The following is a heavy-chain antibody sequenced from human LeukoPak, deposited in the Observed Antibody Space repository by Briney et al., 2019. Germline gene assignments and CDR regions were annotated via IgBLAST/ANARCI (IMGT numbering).Heavy chain of an antibody. Sequence: PSETLSLTCAVSGYSISNGYHWGWVRQPPGKGPVWIGSMFHGGNTYCNPSLKSRVTMSIDTSMNQFSLNLTSVTAADTAVYFCARTPYCSGATCFSPELLDTWGQGTLVTVSS. CDR1: GYSISNGYH. J-gene: IGHJ5*02. D-gene: IGHD2-15*01. V-gene: IGHV4-38-2*01. CDR3: ARTPYCSGATCFSPELLDT. CDR2: MFHGGNT.